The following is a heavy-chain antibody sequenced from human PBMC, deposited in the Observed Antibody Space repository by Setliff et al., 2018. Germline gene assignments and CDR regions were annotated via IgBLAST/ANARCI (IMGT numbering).Heavy chain of an antibody. Sequence: GGSLRLSCAASGFTFSSYAMHWVRQAPGRGLEWVSTINWDGRTTGYRDSVKGRFTISRDNAKNSLYLQMNSLRAEDTAVYYCARISGNDDILTGYSVGYYFDYWGQGTLVTVSS. J-gene: IGHJ4*02. D-gene: IGHD3-9*01. CDR2: INWDGRTT. CDR1: GFTFSSYA. V-gene: IGHV3-20*04. CDR3: ARISGNDDILTGYSVGYYFDY.